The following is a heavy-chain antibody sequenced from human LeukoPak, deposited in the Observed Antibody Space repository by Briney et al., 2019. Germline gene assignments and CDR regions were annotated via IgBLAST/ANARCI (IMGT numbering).Heavy chain of an antibody. J-gene: IGHJ3*02. CDR1: GGSISSYY. CDR2: IYTSGST. CDR3: ARGSFYVFDAFDI. Sequence: KPSETLSLTCTVSGGSISSYYWSWIWQPAGKGLEWIGRIYTSGSTNYNPSLKSRVTMSVDTSKNQFSLKLSSVTAADTAVYYCARGSFYVFDAFDIWGQGTMVTVSS. D-gene: IGHD2-15*01. V-gene: IGHV4-4*07.